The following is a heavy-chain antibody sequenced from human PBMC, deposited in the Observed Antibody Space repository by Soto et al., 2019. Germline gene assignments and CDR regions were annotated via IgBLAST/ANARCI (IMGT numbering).Heavy chain of an antibody. V-gene: IGHV3-64D*06. CDR2: LSSNGIGT. Sequence: PVGSLRLSCSGSGFTVSSFGMHWVRQAPVKGLEHVSTLSSNGIGTYYADSVKGRFTLSRDTSKNKLYLQMSSLRTEDTAVYYCVKDMGQAAVGIRYPYGLDVWGLGTTVTVS. J-gene: IGHJ6*01. CDR3: VKDMGQAAVGIRYPYGLDV. D-gene: IGHD6-13*01. CDR1: GFTVSSFG.